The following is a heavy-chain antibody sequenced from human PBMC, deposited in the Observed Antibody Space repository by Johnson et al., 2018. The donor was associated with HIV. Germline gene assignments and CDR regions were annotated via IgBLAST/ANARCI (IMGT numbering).Heavy chain of an antibody. D-gene: IGHD2-21*02. CDR3: AKVRCGGDCLDAFDI. Sequence: VQLVESGGGVVQPGGSLRLSCTASGFTVSSNYMSWVRQAPGKGLEWVSVIYSGGSTYYADSVEGRFTISRDNSRNTLYLQMNSLRTEDTAVYYCAKVRCGGDCLDAFDIWGQGTMVTVSS. J-gene: IGHJ3*02. CDR2: IYSGGST. V-gene: IGHV3-66*01. CDR1: GFTVSSNY.